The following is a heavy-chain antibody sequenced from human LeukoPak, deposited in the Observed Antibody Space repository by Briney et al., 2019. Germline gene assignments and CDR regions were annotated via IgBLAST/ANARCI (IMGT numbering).Heavy chain of an antibody. Sequence: ASVKVSCKASGYTFTGYYMHWVRQAPGQGLEWMGWINPNSGGTNYAQKFQGWVTMTRDTSISTAYMELSRLRSDDTAVYYCARVRLYYDILTGLDAFDIWGQGTMVTVSS. CDR3: ARVRLYYDILTGLDAFDI. D-gene: IGHD3-9*01. CDR1: GYTFTGYY. J-gene: IGHJ3*02. V-gene: IGHV1-2*04. CDR2: INPNSGGT.